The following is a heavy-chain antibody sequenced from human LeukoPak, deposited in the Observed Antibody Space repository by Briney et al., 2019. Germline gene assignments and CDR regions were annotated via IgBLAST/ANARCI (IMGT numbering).Heavy chain of an antibody. CDR1: GGTFSSYA. D-gene: IGHD4-17*01. CDR2: IIPIFGTA. Sequence: ASVKVSCKASGGTFSSYAISWVRQAPGQGPEWMGGIIPIFGTANYAQKFQGRVTITADKSTSTAYMELSSLRSEDTAVYYCARDYPGYGDYVFLYYYGMDVWGKGTTVTVSS. J-gene: IGHJ6*04. CDR3: ARDYPGYGDYVFLYYYGMDV. V-gene: IGHV1-69*06.